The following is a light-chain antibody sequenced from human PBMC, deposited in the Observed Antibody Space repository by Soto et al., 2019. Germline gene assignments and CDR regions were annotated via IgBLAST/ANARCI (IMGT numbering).Light chain of an antibody. CDR1: QSVSSN. V-gene: IGKV3-15*01. CDR2: GAY. Sequence: EIVMTQSPATLSVSPGERAALSCRASQSVSSNLAWYQQKPGQAPRLLIFGAYTRATGIPARFSGSASGTEFTLTISSLQSEDFAVYYCQQYDDWPLTFGQGTKVEIK. J-gene: IGKJ1*01. CDR3: QQYDDWPLT.